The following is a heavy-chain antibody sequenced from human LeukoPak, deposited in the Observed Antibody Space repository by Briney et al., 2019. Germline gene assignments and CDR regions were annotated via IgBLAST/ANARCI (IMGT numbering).Heavy chain of an antibody. CDR2: ISSSSSYI. CDR1: GFTFSSYS. Sequence: KSGGSLRLSCAASGFTFSSYSMNWVRQAPGKGLEWVSSISSSSSYIYYADSVKGRFTISRDNAKNSLCLQMNSLRAEDTAVYYCAREIDEGFDYWGQGTLVTVSS. V-gene: IGHV3-21*01. J-gene: IGHJ4*02. CDR3: AREIDEGFDY.